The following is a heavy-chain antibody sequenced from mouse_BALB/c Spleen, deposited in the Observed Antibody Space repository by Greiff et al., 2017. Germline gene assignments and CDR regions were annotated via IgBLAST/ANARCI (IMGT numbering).Heavy chain of an antibody. J-gene: IGHJ3*01. Sequence: QVQLQQSGAELMKPGASVKISCKATGYTFSSYWIEWVKQRPGHGLEWIGEILPGSGSTNYNEKFKGKATFTADTSSNTAYMQLSSLTSEDSAVYFCALYGSSSWFAYWGQGTLVTVSA. CDR3: ALYGSSSWFAY. CDR2: ILPGSGST. CDR1: GYTFSSYW. V-gene: IGHV1-9*01. D-gene: IGHD1-1*01.